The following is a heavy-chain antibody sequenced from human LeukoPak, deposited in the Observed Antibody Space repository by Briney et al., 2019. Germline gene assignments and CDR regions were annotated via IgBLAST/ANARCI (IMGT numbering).Heavy chain of an antibody. D-gene: IGHD3-10*01. Sequence: GGSLRLSCAASGCTFSSYWMSWVRQAPGKGLEWVANIKQDGSEKYYVDSVKGRFTISRDNAKNSLYLQMNSLRAEDTAVYYCARETPELDYWGQGTLVTVSS. CDR2: IKQDGSEK. CDR1: GCTFSSYW. CDR3: ARETPELDY. V-gene: IGHV3-7*03. J-gene: IGHJ4*02.